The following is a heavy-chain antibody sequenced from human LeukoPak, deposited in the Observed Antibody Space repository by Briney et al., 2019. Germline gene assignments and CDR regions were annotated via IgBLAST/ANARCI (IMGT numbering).Heavy chain of an antibody. Sequence: SETLSLTCTVSGGSISSYYWSWIRQPPGKGLEWIGYIYYTGTTNYNPLFESRATISVDTSKNQFSLKLTSVTAADTAVYFCARGEDFERYYLAYWGQGTLVTVSS. D-gene: IGHD3-9*01. J-gene: IGHJ4*02. CDR3: ARGEDFERYYLAY. CDR2: IYYTGTT. CDR1: GGSISSYY. V-gene: IGHV4-59*01.